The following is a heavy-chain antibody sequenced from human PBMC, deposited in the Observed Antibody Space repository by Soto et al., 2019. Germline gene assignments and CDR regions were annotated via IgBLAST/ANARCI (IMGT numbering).Heavy chain of an antibody. CDR2: IRSKTFGGTT. Sequence: GGSLRLSCTTSGFTFGDYIMNWVRQAPGKGLEWVGFIRSKTFGGTTEYAASVKGRFSISRDDCKIIAYLQISGLTTEDTALYYCTRPWYKCGGDCYPALDSWGKGTPVTVS. CDR3: TRPWYKCGGDCYPALDS. J-gene: IGHJ4*02. CDR1: GFTFGDYI. D-gene: IGHD2-21*02. V-gene: IGHV3-49*04.